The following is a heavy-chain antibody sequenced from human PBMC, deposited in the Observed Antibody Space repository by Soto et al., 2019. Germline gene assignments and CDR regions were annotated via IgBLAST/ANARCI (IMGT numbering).Heavy chain of an antibody. V-gene: IGHV1-69*05. D-gene: IGHD3-10*01. CDR1: GGTFSSYA. CDR3: AREERYYGSGAEH. Sequence: QVQLVQSGAEVKKPGSSVKVSCKASGGTFSSYAISWVRQAPGQGLEWMGGIIPIFGTANYAQKFQGRVTXTXDXXTSTAYMELSSLRAEDPAVYYCAREERYYGSGAEHWGQGSLVTVSS. J-gene: IGHJ4*02. CDR2: IIPIFGTA.